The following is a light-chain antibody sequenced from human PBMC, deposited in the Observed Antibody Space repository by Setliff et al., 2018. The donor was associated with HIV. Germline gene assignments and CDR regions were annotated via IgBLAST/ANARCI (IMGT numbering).Light chain of an antibody. J-gene: IGLJ1*01. CDR2: GNT. Sequence: QSVLTQPPSVSGAPGQRVTISCTGGSSNIGADYDVHWYQQLPGTAPKLLIYGNTNRPSGVPDRFSASKSGTSASLAISGLQAEDEADYYCQSFDNSLDGDVFGAGTKGTVL. V-gene: IGLV1-40*01. CDR1: SSNIGADYD. CDR3: QSFDNSLDGDV.